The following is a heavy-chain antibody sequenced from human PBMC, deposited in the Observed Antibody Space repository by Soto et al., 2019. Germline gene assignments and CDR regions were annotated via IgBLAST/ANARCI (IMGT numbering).Heavy chain of an antibody. CDR3: ARDFRESSSSVWFDP. D-gene: IGHD6-6*01. V-gene: IGHV4-59*01. CDR2: IYYSGST. J-gene: IGHJ5*02. Sequence: QVQLQESGPGLVKPSETLSLTCTVSGGSISSYYWSWIRQPPGKGLEWIGYIYYSGSTNYNPSLKSRVTISVDTSKNQFSLKLSSVTAADTAVYYCARDFRESSSSVWFDPWGQGTLVTVSS. CDR1: GGSISSYY.